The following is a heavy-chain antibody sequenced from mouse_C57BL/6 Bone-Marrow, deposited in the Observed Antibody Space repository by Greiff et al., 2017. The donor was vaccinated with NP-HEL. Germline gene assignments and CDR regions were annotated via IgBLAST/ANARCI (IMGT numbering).Heavy chain of an antibody. D-gene: IGHD2-10*02. CDR2: IDPSDSYT. J-gene: IGHJ4*01. Sequence: QVQLQQSGAELVKPGASVKLSCKASGYTFTSYWMQWVKQRPGQGLEWIGEIDPSDSYTNYNQKFKGKATLTVDTSSSTAYMQLSSLTSEDSAVYYCASPLYGNYVDYAMDYWGQGTSVTVSS. CDR3: ASPLYGNYVDYAMDY. CDR1: GYTFTSYW. V-gene: IGHV1-50*01.